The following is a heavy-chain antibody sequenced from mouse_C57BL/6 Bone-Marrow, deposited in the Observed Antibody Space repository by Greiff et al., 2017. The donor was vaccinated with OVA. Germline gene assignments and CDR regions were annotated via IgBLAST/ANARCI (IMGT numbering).Heavy chain of an antibody. CDR2: ISDGGSYT. J-gene: IGHJ4*01. V-gene: IGHV5-4*01. CDR3: AREGYVGAMDY. Sequence: EVKLMESGGGLVKPGGSLKLSCAASGFTFSSYAMSWVRQTPEKRLEWVATISDGGSYTYYPDTVKGRFTISRENAKNNLYLQMSHLKSEDTAMYYCAREGYVGAMDYWGQGPSVTVSS. D-gene: IGHD2-2*01. CDR1: GFTFSSYA.